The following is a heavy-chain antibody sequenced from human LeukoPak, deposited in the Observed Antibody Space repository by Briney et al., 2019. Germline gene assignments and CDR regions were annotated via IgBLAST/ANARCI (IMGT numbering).Heavy chain of an antibody. D-gene: IGHD5-12*01. V-gene: IGHV3-20*04. Sequence: SGGSLRPSCAAPGFTFDDYGMSWVRQAPGKGLEWVSGINWNGGSTGYADSVKGRFTISRDSSKNTLYLQMNSLRAEDTAVYYCAAGRSGYDQFDYWGQGTLVTVSS. J-gene: IGHJ4*02. CDR1: GFTFDDYG. CDR3: AAGRSGYDQFDY. CDR2: INWNGGST.